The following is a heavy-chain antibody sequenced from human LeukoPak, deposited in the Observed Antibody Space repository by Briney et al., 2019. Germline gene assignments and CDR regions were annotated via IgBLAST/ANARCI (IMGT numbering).Heavy chain of an antibody. CDR2: IYYSGST. Sequence: PSETLSLTCTVSGGSISSSSYYWGWIRQPPGKGLEWIGSIYYSGSTYYNPSLKSRVTISVDTSKNQFSLKLSSVTAADTAVYYCARLSDFWSGTVAHWGQGTLVTVSS. CDR1: GGSISSSSYY. CDR3: ARLSDFWSGTVAH. V-gene: IGHV4-39*07. J-gene: IGHJ4*02. D-gene: IGHD3-3*01.